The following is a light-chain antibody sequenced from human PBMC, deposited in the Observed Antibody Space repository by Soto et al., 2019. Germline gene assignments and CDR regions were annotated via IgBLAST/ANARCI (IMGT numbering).Light chain of an antibody. Sequence: EIVLTQSPGTLSLSPGERATLSCRASQSVSSSYLAWYQQKPGQAPRLLIYGASSRATGIPDRFSGSGSGTDFTLTISRLAPEDFAVHYCQQCGTSPPWTFGQGTEVEIK. V-gene: IGKV3-20*01. CDR1: QSVSSSY. CDR3: QQCGTSPPWT. CDR2: GAS. J-gene: IGKJ1*01.